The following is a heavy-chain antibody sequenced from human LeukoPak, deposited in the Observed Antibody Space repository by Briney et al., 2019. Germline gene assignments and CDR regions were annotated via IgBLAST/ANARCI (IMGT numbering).Heavy chain of an antibody. D-gene: IGHD3-10*01. V-gene: IGHV4-59*12. CDR2: IYYSGST. CDR3: ARSGYYGSGMGFDY. J-gene: IGHJ4*02. CDR1: GGSISSYY. Sequence: SETLSLTCTVSGGSISSYYWSWIRQPPGKGLEWIGYIYYSGSTNYNPSLKSRVTISVDTSKSQFSLKLSSVTAADTAAYYCARSGYYGSGMGFDYWGQGTLVTVSS.